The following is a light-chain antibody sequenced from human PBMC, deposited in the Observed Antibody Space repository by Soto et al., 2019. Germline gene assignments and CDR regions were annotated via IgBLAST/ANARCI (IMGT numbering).Light chain of an antibody. CDR3: QSLGTGIQV. J-gene: IGLJ3*02. Sequence: QLVLTQSPSASASLGASVKLTCTLSSGYSTYAIAWHQQQSEKGPRFLMKINYGGTHSKGDGFFDRFSGSSSGAERHLTISSLQSEDEADYYCQSLGTGIQVFGGGTKLTVL. V-gene: IGLV4-69*01. CDR2: INYGGTH. CDR1: SGYSTYA.